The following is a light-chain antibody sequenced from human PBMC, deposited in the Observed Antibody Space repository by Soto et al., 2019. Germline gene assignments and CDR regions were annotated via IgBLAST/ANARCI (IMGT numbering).Light chain of an antibody. CDR3: ATWDNSLTAWV. CDR1: GFNIGSHT. Sequence: QSVLTQPPSASGTPGQRVTISCSGSGFNIGSHTVTWYQHLPGAAPRLLISSDNQRPSGVPDRFSGSKSGNSASLAISGLQSEDEADYYCATWDNSLTAWVFGGGTKLTVL. CDR2: SDN. J-gene: IGLJ3*02. V-gene: IGLV1-44*01.